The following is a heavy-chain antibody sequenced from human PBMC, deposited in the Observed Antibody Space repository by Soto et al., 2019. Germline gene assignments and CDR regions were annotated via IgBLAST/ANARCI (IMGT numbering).Heavy chain of an antibody. CDR1: GFTFSSYG. D-gene: IGHD3-22*01. J-gene: IGHJ4*02. CDR3: ARDSYYYDSSGYYFDY. V-gene: IGHV3-33*01. Sequence: GGSLRLSCAASGFTFSSYGMHWVRQAPGKGLEWVAVIWYDGSNKYYADSAKGRFTISRDNSKNTLYLQMNSLRAEDTAVYYCARDSYYYDSSGYYFDYWGQGTLVTVSS. CDR2: IWYDGSNK.